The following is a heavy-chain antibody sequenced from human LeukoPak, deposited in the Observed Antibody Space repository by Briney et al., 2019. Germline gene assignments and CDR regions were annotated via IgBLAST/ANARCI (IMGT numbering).Heavy chain of an antibody. CDR2: INPSGGST. J-gene: IGHJ4*02. CDR3: ARDQNRNVWGSYRYTAH. V-gene: IGHV1-46*01. D-gene: IGHD3-16*02. CDR1: GYTFTSYY. Sequence: ASVRVSCKASGYTFTSYYTHWVRQAPGQGLEWMGIINPSGGSTSYAQKFQGRVTMTRDTSTSTVYMELSSLRSEDTAVYYCARDQNRNVWGSYRYTAHWGQGTLVTVSS.